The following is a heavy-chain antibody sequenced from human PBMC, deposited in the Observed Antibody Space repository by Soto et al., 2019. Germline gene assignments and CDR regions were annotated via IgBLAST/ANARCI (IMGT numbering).Heavy chain of an antibody. V-gene: IGHV4-34*01. CDR2: INHSGST. J-gene: IGHJ4*02. D-gene: IGHD2-15*01. CDR1: GGSFSGYY. CDR3: ASSRYCGGGSCHDD. Sequence: SETLSLTCAVYGGSFSGYYWSWIRQPPGKGLEWIGEINHSGSTNYNPSLKSRVTISVDTSKNQFSLKLSSVTAADTAVYYCASSRYCGGGSCHDDWGQGTLVTVAS.